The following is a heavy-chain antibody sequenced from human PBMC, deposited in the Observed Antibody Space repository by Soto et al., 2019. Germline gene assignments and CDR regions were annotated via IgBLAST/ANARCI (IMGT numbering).Heavy chain of an antibody. Sequence: QVQLQQWGAGLLKPSETLSLTCAVYGGSFSGYYWSWIRQPPGKGLEWIGEINHSGSTNYNPSLKSRVTISVDTSKNQFSLKLSSVTAADTAVYYCARIVSGYDFWSGHLRHYGMDVWGQGTTVTVSS. J-gene: IGHJ6*02. D-gene: IGHD3-3*01. CDR2: INHSGST. CDR1: GGSFSGYY. CDR3: ARIVSGYDFWSGHLRHYGMDV. V-gene: IGHV4-34*01.